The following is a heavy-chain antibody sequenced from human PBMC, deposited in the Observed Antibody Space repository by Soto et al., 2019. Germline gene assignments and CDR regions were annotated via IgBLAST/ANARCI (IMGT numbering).Heavy chain of an antibody. CDR2: INAGNGNT. CDR1: GYTFTSYD. J-gene: IGHJ6*02. V-gene: IGHV1-3*01. Sequence: ASVKVSCKASGYTFTSYDMHWVRQAPGQRLEWMGWINAGNGNTKYSQKFQGRVTMTRNTSISTAYMELSSLRSEDTAVYYCAGSGYYHNSGMDVWGQGTTVTVS. CDR3: AGSGYYHNSGMDV. D-gene: IGHD3-22*01.